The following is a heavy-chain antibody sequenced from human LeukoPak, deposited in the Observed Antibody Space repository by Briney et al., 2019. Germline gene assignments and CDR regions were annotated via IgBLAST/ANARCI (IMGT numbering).Heavy chain of an antibody. CDR1: GYTFTGYY. J-gene: IGHJ4*02. D-gene: IGHD5-24*01. V-gene: IGHV1-2*02. CDR2: INPNSGGT. Sequence: GASVKVSCKASGYTFTGYYMHWVRQAPGQGLEWMGWINPNSGGTNYAQKLQGRVAMTTDTSTSTAYMELRSLRSDDTAVYYCARDFVVEMATIRGHHFDYWGQGTLVTVSS. CDR3: ARDFVVEMATIRGHHFDY.